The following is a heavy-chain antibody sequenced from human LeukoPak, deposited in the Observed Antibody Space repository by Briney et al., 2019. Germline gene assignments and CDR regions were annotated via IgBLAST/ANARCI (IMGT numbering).Heavy chain of an antibody. Sequence: GGSLRLSCAASGFTFSSYSMNWVRQAPRKGLEWVSSISSSSSYIYYADSVKGRFTISRDNAKNSLYLQMNSLRAEDTAVYYCARERRSSGYYYSYYYYGMDVWGQGTTVTVSS. D-gene: IGHD3-22*01. CDR3: ARERRSSGYYYSYYYYGMDV. CDR1: GFTFSSYS. V-gene: IGHV3-21*01. CDR2: ISSSSSYI. J-gene: IGHJ6*02.